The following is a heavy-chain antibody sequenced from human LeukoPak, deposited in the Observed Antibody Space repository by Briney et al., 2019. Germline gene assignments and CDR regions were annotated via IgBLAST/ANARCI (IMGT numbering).Heavy chain of an antibody. CDR2: FSDSGANT. CDR3: VRDRGWYHFDL. CDR1: GFTFSSYA. D-gene: IGHD3-10*01. Sequence: GGSLRLSCAASGFTFSSYAMSWVRQAPGKGLEWVSTFSDSGANTYYADSVKGRFTISRDNTKNSLFLQLNSLRAEDTAVYYCVRDRGWYHFDLWGRGTLVTVSS. V-gene: IGHV3-23*01. J-gene: IGHJ4*02.